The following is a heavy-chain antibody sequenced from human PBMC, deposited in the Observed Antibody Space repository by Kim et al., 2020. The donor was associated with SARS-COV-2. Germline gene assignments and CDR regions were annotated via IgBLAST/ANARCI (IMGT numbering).Heavy chain of an antibody. CDR1: GGFIGSYS. Sequence: SETLSLTCSVSGGFIGSYSWGWIRQSPGKGLEWLGYVSNGGGTNYNPALQSRVAMSVDTSKNRFYLRLNSVTAADTAMYFCARGYDFKGGSYRHAFDIWGLGRMVNVSS. CDR2: VSNGGGT. V-gene: IGHV4-59*01. J-gene: IGHJ3*02. D-gene: IGHD3-16*01. CDR3: ARGYDFKGGSYRHAFDI.